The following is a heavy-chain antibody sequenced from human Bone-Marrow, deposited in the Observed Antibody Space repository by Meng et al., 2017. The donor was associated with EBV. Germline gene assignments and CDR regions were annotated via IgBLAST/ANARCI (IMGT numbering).Heavy chain of an antibody. J-gene: IGHJ1*01. V-gene: IGHV1-18*01. Sequence: QVEQVRSGVKVTKPGAPVKGSGKAYGYPFTSYGISWVRQAPGQGLEWMGRISAYNGNTNYAQNLQGRVTMTAHTSTSTVYMELRSLRSDDTAVYFCARGHDNGDYAPEHWGQGTLVTVSS. CDR2: ISAYNGNT. D-gene: IGHD4-17*01. CDR1: GYPFTSYG. CDR3: ARGHDNGDYAPEH.